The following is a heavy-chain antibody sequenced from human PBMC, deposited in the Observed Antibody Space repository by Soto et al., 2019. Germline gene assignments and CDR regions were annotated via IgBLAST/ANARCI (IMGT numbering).Heavy chain of an antibody. CDR1: GHTLTEFS. V-gene: IGHV1-46*01. Sequence: ASVKVSCKISGHTLTEFSIHWVRQAPGQGLEWMGMIHPSGDTGYAQKFRGRVTMTIDTSTTTAYTELRNLTSEDTAVYFSVRGYCTTSPCSGDFQFWGQGTLVTVSS. CDR3: VRGYCTTSPCSGDFQF. D-gene: IGHD2-15*01. J-gene: IGHJ1*01. CDR2: IHPSGDT.